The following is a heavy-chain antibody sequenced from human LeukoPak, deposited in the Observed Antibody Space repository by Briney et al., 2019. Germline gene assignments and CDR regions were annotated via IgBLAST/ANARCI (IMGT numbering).Heavy chain of an antibody. V-gene: IGHV3-15*01. J-gene: IGHJ4*02. CDR1: GFTFSNAW. CDR3: LVGAIN. D-gene: IGHD1-26*01. CDR2: ITSKTDGGTT. Sequence: GGTLRLSCAASGFTFSNAWMSWVRQAPGKGLGWVGRITSKTDGGTTAYAAPVKGRFTISRDDSKNTLYLQMNSLKTEDTAVYYCLVGAINWGQGTLVTVSS.